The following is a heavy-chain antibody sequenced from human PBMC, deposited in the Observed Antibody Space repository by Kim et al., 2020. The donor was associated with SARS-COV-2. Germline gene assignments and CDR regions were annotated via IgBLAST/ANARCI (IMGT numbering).Heavy chain of an antibody. CDR3: ASRITTSFDN. V-gene: IGHV3-74*01. Sequence: SPRYGDAVRGRFTVSRDNARNTLHLQMNSLRAEDTAVYYCASRITTSFDNWGQGILVTVSS. J-gene: IGHJ4*02. CDR2: SP. D-gene: IGHD3-10*01.